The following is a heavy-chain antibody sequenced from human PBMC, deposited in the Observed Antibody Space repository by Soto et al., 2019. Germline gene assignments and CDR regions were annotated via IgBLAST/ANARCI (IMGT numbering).Heavy chain of an antibody. J-gene: IGHJ4*02. D-gene: IGHD3-3*01. CDR2: IYQSGST. CDR1: GDSISSGGYS. V-gene: IGHV4-30-2*01. CDR3: ARGNRSGYYFEY. Sequence: SETLSLTCAVSGDSISSGGYSWNWIRQAPGKGLEWIGYIYQSGSTSYNPSLKSRVTISVDRSKNQFSLKLNSVTAADTAVYYCARGNRSGYYFEYWGQGTPVTVSS.